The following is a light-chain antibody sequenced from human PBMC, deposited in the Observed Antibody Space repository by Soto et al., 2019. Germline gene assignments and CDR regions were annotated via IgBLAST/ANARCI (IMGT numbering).Light chain of an antibody. V-gene: IGKV3-15*01. CDR1: QSVSSN. CDR3: QPYNNWPLWT. CDR2: GAS. J-gene: IGKJ1*01. Sequence: EIVMTQSPATLSVSPGERATLPCRASQSVSSNLAWYQQKPGQAPRLLIYGASTRATGIPARFSGSGSGTEFTLTISSLQSEDFAVYYCQPYNNWPLWTFGQGTKVEIK.